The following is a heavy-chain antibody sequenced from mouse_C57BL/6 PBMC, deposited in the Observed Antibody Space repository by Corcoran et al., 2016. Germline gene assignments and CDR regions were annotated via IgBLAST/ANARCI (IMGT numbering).Heavy chain of an antibody. V-gene: IGHV9-3*01. CDR3: AMITTVVAPFAY. CDR2: INTYSGVP. CDR1: GYTFTTYG. D-gene: IGHD1-1*01. J-gene: IGHJ3*01. Sequence: QIQLVQSGPELKKPGETVKISCKASGYTFTTYGMSWVKQAPGKGLKWMGWINTYSGVPTYADDFKGRFAFSLETSASTAYLQINNLKNEDTATYFCAMITTVVAPFAYWGQGTLVTVSA.